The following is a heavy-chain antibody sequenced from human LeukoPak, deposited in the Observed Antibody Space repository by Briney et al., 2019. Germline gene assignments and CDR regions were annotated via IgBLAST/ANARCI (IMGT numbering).Heavy chain of an antibody. D-gene: IGHD6-13*01. J-gene: IGHJ4*02. CDR2: VHYTGSA. CDR1: GGSICSSNHY. Sequence: SETLSLTCTVSGGSICSSNHYWDWIRQPPGKGLEWIGSVHYTGSAYYNPSLKSRVTISVDTSKNQFSLKLNSVTAADTAVFYCARHGGATAGRSFDYWGQGALVTVSS. CDR3: ARHGGATAGRSFDY. V-gene: IGHV4-39*01.